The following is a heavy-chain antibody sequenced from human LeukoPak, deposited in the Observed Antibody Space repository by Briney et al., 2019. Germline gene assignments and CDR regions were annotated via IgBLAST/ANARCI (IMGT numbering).Heavy chain of an antibody. J-gene: IGHJ4*02. CDR3: ARWGRAVSGLSRHTFDY. D-gene: IGHD3-16*01. CDR2: IFPGDSDT. Sequence: GESLKISCKGSGYSFTNYWIAWVRHMPRKGLEWMGIIFPGDSDTRYSPSFQGQVTISADKSISPAYLQWSSLKASDTAMYYCARWGRAVSGLSRHTFDYWGQGTLVTVSS. CDR1: GYSFTNYW. V-gene: IGHV5-51*01.